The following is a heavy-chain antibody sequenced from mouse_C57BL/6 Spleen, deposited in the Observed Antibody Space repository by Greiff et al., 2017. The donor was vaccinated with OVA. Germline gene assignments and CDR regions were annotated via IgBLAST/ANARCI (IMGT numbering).Heavy chain of an antibody. CDR3: ARHGDYGSSRAAWFAY. D-gene: IGHD1-1*01. V-gene: IGHV5-12*01. CDR1: GFTFSDSY. CDR2: ISNGGGST. J-gene: IGHJ3*01. Sequence: EVKVEESGGGLVQPGGSLKLSCAASGFTFSDSYMYWVRQTPEKRLEWVAYISNGGGSTYYPDTVKGRFTISRDNAKNTLYLQMSRLKSEDTAMYYCARHGDYGSSRAAWFAYWGQGTLVTVSA.